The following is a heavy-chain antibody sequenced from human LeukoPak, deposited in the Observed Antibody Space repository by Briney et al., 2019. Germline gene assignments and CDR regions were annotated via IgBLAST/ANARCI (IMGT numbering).Heavy chain of an antibody. CDR3: ATVPGVAAAPWFDP. D-gene: IGHD2-2*01. J-gene: IGHJ5*02. CDR1: GFTFSSYS. CDR2: ISSSSSYI. V-gene: IGHV3-21*01. Sequence: GGSLRLSCAASGFTFSSYSMNWVRQAPGKGLEWVSSISSSSSYIYYADSVKGRFTISRDNAKNSLYLQMNSLRAEDTAVYYCATVPGVAAAPWFDPWGQGTLVTVSS.